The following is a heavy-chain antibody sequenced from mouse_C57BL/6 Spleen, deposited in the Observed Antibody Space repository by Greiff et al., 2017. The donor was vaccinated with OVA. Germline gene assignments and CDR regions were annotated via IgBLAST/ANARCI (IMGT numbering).Heavy chain of an antibody. Sequence: EVHLVESEGGLVQPGSSMKLSCTASGFTFSDYYMAWVRQVPEKGLEWVANINYDGSSTYYLDSLKSRFIISRDNAKNILYLQMSSLKSEDTATYYCARLYYGSSGGYFDVWGTGTTVTVSS. CDR2: INYDGSST. J-gene: IGHJ1*03. V-gene: IGHV5-16*01. D-gene: IGHD1-1*01. CDR3: ARLYYGSSGGYFDV. CDR1: GFTFSDYY.